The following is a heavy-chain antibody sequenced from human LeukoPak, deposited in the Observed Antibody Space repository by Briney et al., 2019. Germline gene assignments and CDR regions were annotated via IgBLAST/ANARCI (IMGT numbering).Heavy chain of an antibody. D-gene: IGHD6-19*01. Sequence: SETLSLTCTVSGGSISSYYWNWIRQPAGKGLEWIGRIHSSGSTNYNPSLKSRVTISVDKSKNQFSLKLNSVTAADTAVYYCARDDIAVAGQGYFQHWGQGTLVTVSS. CDR3: ARDDIAVAGQGYFQH. V-gene: IGHV4-4*07. J-gene: IGHJ1*01. CDR2: IHSSGST. CDR1: GGSISSYY.